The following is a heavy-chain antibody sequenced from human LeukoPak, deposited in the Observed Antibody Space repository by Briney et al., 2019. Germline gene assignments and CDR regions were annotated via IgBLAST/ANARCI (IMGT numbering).Heavy chain of an antibody. CDR3: ARDRVVATIPDAFDI. J-gene: IGHJ3*02. CDR2: IYYSGST. D-gene: IGHD5-12*01. Sequence: SETLSLTCTVSGGSISSYYWSWIRQPPGKGLEWIGYIYYSGSTNYNPSLKSRVTISVDTSKTQFSLKLSSVTAADTAVYYCARDRVVATIPDAFDIWGQGTMVTVSS. CDR1: GGSISSYY. V-gene: IGHV4-59*12.